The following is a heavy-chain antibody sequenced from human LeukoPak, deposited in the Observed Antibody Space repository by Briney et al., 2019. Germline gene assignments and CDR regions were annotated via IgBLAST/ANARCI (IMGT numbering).Heavy chain of an antibody. J-gene: IGHJ3*02. CDR3: AGDPRVGALDI. CDR1: GGSISSYY. CDR2: IYYSGST. V-gene: IGHV4-59*01. Sequence: TSETLSLTCTVSGGSISSYYWSWIRQPPGKGLEWIGYIYYSGSTNYNPSLKSRVTISVDTSKNQFSLKLSSVAAADTAVYYCAGDPRVGALDIWGQGTMVTVSS. D-gene: IGHD2-2*01.